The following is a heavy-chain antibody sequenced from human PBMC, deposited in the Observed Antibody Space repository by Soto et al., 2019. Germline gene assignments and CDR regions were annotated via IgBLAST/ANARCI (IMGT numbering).Heavy chain of an antibody. Sequence: PGWSLRLSCAASGFTFSSYEMNWVRQAPGKGLEWVSYISNGGITIYYADSVRGRFTISRDNAKNSLYLQMNSLRAEDTAVYYCECTYCYDCSGPYYFDYWGQVTVVTVS. CDR1: GFTFSSYE. J-gene: IGHJ4*02. CDR3: ECTYCYDCSGPYYFDY. D-gene: IGHD3-22*01. V-gene: IGHV3-48*03. CDR2: ISNGGITI.